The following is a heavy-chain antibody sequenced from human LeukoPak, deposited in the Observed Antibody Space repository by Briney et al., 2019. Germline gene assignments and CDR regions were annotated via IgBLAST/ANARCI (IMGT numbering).Heavy chain of an antibody. D-gene: IGHD4-17*01. CDR1: GFTFSSYG. Sequence: PGGSLRLSCAASGFTFSSYGMHWVRQAPGKGLEWVAVISYDGSNKYYADSVKGRFTISRDNSKSTLYLQMNSLRAEDTAVYYCAKDHLGDYGDYPPGDYWGQGTLVTVSS. V-gene: IGHV3-30*18. CDR3: AKDHLGDYGDYPPGDY. CDR2: ISYDGSNK. J-gene: IGHJ4*02.